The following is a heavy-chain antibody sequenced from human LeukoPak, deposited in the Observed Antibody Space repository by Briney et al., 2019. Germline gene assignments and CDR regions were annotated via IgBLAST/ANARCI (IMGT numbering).Heavy chain of an antibody. CDR1: GGSICNYY. J-gene: IGHJ2*01. CDR2: IYSGST. D-gene: IGHD3-22*01. V-gene: IGHV4-4*07. Sequence: PSETLSLTCSVSGGSICNYYWSWIRQPAGKRPEWIGRIYSGSTNYNPPLRSRVSISVDTSKNQFFLNLYSVTAADTALYYCARAVYHNSASWYFDVWGPGTLVTGSS. CDR3: ARAVYHNSASWYFDV.